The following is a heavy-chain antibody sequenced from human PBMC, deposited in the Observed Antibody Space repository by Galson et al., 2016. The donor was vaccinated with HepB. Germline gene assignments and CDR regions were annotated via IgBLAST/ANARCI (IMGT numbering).Heavy chain of an antibody. D-gene: IGHD6-25*01. CDR3: ARGSASWYFDL. CDR1: GFTFSKYA. CDR2: ISDTGAYM. J-gene: IGHJ2*01. Sequence: SLRLSCAASGFTFSKYAMNWVRQAPGKGLEWVSSISDTGAYMYYADSVKGRFIISRDNAKKSLSLQMNGLRAEDRAVYYCARGSASWYFDLWGRGTLVTVSS. V-gene: IGHV3-21*01.